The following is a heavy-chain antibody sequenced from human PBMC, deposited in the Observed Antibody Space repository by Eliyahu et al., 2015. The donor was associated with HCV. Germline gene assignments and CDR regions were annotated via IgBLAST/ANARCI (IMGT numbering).Heavy chain of an antibody. CDR3: VKGNGLLDAFDI. Sequence: EVQLVESGGGLVQPGGXLRLSCSASGFTFSSYAMXWVXQAPGKGLEYVSAISSNGGSTYYADSVKGRFTISRDNSKNTLYLQMSSLRAEDTAVYYCVKGNGLLDAFDIWGQGTMVTVSS. CDR1: GFTFSSYA. J-gene: IGHJ3*02. D-gene: IGHD1-1*01. V-gene: IGHV3-64D*06. CDR2: ISSNGGST.